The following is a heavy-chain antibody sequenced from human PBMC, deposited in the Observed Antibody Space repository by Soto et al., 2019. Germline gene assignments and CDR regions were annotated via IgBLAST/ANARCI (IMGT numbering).Heavy chain of an antibody. CDR3: ARHVQWERHFDY. CDR2: IYYSGST. CDR1: GGSVSSGSYY. Sequence: PSETLSLTCTVSGGSVSSGSYYWSWIRQPPGKGLEWIGYIYYSGSTNNNPSLKSRVTISIETSKNQFSLKLSSVTAADTAVYYCARHVQWERHFDYWGQGTLVTVSS. D-gene: IGHD1-26*01. J-gene: IGHJ4*02. V-gene: IGHV4-61*01.